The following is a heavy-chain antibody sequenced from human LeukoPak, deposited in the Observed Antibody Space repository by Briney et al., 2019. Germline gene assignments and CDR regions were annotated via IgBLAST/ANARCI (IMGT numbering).Heavy chain of an antibody. D-gene: IGHD6-6*01. V-gene: IGHV3-23*01. J-gene: IGHJ4*02. CDR3: ARGHEVAARPVDY. CDR1: GFTFSSYA. CDR2: ISGSGGST. Sequence: GGSLRLSCAASGFTFSSYAMSWVRQAPGKGLEWVSAISGSGGSTYYADSVKGRFTISRDNSKNSLHLQMKSLRAEDTAVYYCARGHEVAARPVDYWGQGTLVTVSS.